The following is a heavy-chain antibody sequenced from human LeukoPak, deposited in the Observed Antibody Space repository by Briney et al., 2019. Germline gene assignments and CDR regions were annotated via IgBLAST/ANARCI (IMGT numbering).Heavy chain of an antibody. V-gene: IGHV3-43*02. J-gene: IGHJ4*02. CDR3: AKDNGYYDFWSGYLGDY. CDR1: GFTFDDYA. D-gene: IGHD3-3*01. Sequence: GGSLRLSCAASGFTFDDYAMHWVRHAPGKGLEWVSLISGDGGSTYYADSVKGRFTISRDNSKNSLYLQMNSLRTEDTALYYCAKDNGYYDFWSGYLGDYWGQGTLVTVSS. CDR2: ISGDGGST.